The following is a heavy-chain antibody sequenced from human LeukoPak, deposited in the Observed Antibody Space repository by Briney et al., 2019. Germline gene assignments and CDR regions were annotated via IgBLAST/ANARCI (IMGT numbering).Heavy chain of an antibody. CDR2: ISSSSSYI. V-gene: IGHV3-21*01. CDR1: GFTFSSYS. J-gene: IGHJ4*02. Sequence: GGSLRLSCAASGFTFSSYSMNWVRQAPGKGLEWVSSISSSSSYIYYADSIKGRFTISRDNAENSLYLQMNSLRAVDTAVYFCARGEEKATITALDSWGQGTLVTVSS. CDR3: ARGEEKATITALDS. D-gene: IGHD5-24*01.